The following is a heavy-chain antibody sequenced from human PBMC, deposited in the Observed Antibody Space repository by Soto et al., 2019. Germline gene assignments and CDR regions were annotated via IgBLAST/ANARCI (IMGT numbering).Heavy chain of an antibody. J-gene: IGHJ5*02. CDR1: GGSISSGGYY. Sequence: SETLSLTCTVSGGSISSGGYYWSWIRQHPGKGLEWIGYIYYSGSTYYNPSLKSRVTISVETSKNQFSLKLSSVTAADTAVYYCARDSSGWKLFGFDPWGQGTLVTVSS. V-gene: IGHV4-31*03. CDR3: ARDSSGWKLFGFDP. CDR2: IYYSGST. D-gene: IGHD6-19*01.